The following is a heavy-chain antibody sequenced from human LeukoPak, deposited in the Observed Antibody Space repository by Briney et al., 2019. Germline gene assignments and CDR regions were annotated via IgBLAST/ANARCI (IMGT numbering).Heavy chain of an antibody. CDR1: GFTFSSYS. Sequence: GGSLRLSCAASGFTFSSYSMNWVRQAPGKGLGWVSSISSSSSYIYYADSVKGRFTISRDNAKNSLYLQMNSLRAEDTAVYYCARDRIAVAYFDYWGQGTLVTVSS. V-gene: IGHV3-21*01. CDR2: ISSSSSYI. J-gene: IGHJ4*02. CDR3: ARDRIAVAYFDY. D-gene: IGHD6-19*01.